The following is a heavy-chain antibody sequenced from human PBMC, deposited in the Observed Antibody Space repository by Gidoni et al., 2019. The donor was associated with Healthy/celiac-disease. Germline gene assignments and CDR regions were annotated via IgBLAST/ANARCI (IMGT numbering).Heavy chain of an antibody. Sequence: QLQLQESGPGLVKPSETLSLTCTVSGGSISSSSYYWGWIRQPPGKGLEWIGSIYYSGSTYYNPSLKSRVTISVDTSKNQFSLKLSSVTAADTAVYYCARHGKLGYDREYSSSPPGDWGQGTLVTVSS. J-gene: IGHJ4*02. CDR1: GGSISSSSYY. CDR2: IYYSGST. V-gene: IGHV4-39*01. CDR3: ARHGKLGYDREYSSSPPGD. D-gene: IGHD6-6*01.